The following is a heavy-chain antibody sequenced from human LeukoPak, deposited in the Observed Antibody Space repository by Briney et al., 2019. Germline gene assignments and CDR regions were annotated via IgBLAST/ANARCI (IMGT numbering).Heavy chain of an antibody. D-gene: IGHD2-2*01. J-gene: IGHJ4*02. V-gene: IGHV4-39*01. CDR2: MYYSGST. CDR3: ARISIVVVPAYFDY. CDR1: GGSISSSSYH. Sequence: FETLSLTCTVSGGSISSSSYHWGCIRQPPGKGLEWVGSMYYSGSTYYKPSLRRQVTVSVDTSKNQFSLNLSSVTAADTAVYYCARISIVVVPAYFDYWGQGALLADSS.